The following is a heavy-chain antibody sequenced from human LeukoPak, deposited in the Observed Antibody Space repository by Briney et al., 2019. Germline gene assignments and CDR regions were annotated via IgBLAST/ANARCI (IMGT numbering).Heavy chain of an antibody. CDR1: GYTFSNYY. D-gene: IGHD6-13*01. CDR3: ARGHPRRIAAAGNLGY. CDR2: INPSSGGT. Sequence: ASVKVSCKASGYTFSNYYMHWVRQAPGQGLEWMGWINPSSGGTNFAQKFQGRVTMTRDTSISTAYMELHGLRSEDTAVYYCARGHPRRIAAAGNLGYWGQGTLVTVSS. V-gene: IGHV1-2*02. J-gene: IGHJ4*02.